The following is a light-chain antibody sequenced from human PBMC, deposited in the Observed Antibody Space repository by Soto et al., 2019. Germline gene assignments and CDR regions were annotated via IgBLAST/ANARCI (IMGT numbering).Light chain of an antibody. V-gene: IGLV2-8*01. Sequence: QSVLTQPASVSGSPGQSITISCTGTSGDIGSYNRVSWYQQHPGKAPKLIIYEVTDRPSGVPDRFSGSKSGNTASLTVSGLQAEDEADYFCSSYAGTNNHHVFGTGTKVTVL. J-gene: IGLJ1*01. CDR1: SGDIGSYNR. CDR2: EVT. CDR3: SSYAGTNNHHV.